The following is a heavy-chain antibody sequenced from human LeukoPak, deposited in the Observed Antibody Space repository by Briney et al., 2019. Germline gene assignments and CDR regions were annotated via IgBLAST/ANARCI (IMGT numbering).Heavy chain of an antibody. CDR2: ISGSGGST. D-gene: IGHD5-18*01. Sequence: GGSLRLSRTASGFTFSSYAMSWVRQAPGKGLEWVSAISGSGGSTYYADSVKGRFTISRDNSKNTVNLQMNSLGAEDTAVYYCAKGVGTTMVNCFDSWGQGTLVTVSS. CDR3: AKGVGTTMVNCFDS. J-gene: IGHJ4*02. CDR1: GFTFSSYA. V-gene: IGHV3-23*01.